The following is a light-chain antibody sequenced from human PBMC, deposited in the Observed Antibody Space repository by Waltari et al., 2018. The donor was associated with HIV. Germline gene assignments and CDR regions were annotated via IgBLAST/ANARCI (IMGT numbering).Light chain of an antibody. V-gene: IGLV3-19*01. CDR3: NSRDSSGNQLV. CDR2: GKN. CDR1: SLRSYY. Sequence: SSELTQDPAVSVALGQTVRITCQGDSLRSYYASWYQQKPGQAPVLVIYGKNNRPSGSPDRGSGSSSGNTSSLTITGAQAEDEADYYCNSRDSSGNQLVFGGGTKLTVL. J-gene: IGLJ3*02.